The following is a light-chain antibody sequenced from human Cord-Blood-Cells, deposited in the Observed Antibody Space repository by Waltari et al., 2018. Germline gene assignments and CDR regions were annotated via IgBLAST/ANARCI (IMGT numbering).Light chain of an antibody. V-gene: IGKV3-20*01. CDR1: QSVSSSY. CDR2: GAS. CDR3: QQYGSSPWT. J-gene: IGKJ1*01. Sequence: EIVLTQSPGTLSVSPGERATLYCRASQSVSSSYLACYQQKPGQAPRLLIYGASSRATGIPDRFSGSGSGTDFTLTISRLEPEDCAVYYCQQYGSSPWTFGQGTKVEIK.